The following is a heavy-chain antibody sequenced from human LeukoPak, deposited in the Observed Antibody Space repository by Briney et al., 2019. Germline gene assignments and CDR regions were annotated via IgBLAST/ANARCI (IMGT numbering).Heavy chain of an antibody. CDR1: GYTFTSYG. J-gene: IGHJ4*02. Sequence: ASVKVSCKASGYTFTSYGICWVRQAPGQGLEWMGWISAYNGNTNYAQKLQGRVTMTTDTSTSTAYMELRSLRSDDTAVYYCARDLGVYYDSSGYDYWGQGTLVTVSS. V-gene: IGHV1-18*01. CDR2: ISAYNGNT. CDR3: ARDLGVYYDSSGYDY. D-gene: IGHD3-22*01.